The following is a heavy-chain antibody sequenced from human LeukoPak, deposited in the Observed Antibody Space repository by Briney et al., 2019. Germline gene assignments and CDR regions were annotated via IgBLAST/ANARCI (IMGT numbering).Heavy chain of an antibody. CDR3: ARGFPPGSGSRGSHAFDV. D-gene: IGHD6-19*01. CDR1: GFTFSNYD. Sequence: GSLRLSCTASGFTFSNYDMTWVRQSPGKGLEWIGEINYGGSTKYTPSLEGRGTILIDTSKNQFSLKLTSVTAADTAVYYCARGFPPGSGSRGSHAFDVWGQGTMVTVSS. V-gene: IGHV4-34*01. CDR2: INYGGST. J-gene: IGHJ3*01.